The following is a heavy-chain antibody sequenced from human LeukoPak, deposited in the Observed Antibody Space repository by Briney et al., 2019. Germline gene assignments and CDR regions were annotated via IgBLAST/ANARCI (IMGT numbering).Heavy chain of an antibody. D-gene: IGHD5-18*01. Sequence: KTGGSLRLSCAASGFTFSDYYMSWIRQAPGKGLEWVSYISSSSSYTNYADSVKGRFTFSRDNAKNSLYLQMNSLRAEDTAVYYCARLWGAAAMGPFDYWGQGTLVTVSS. V-gene: IGHV3-11*03. CDR1: GFTFSDYY. J-gene: IGHJ4*02. CDR2: ISSSSSYT. CDR3: ARLWGAAAMGPFDY.